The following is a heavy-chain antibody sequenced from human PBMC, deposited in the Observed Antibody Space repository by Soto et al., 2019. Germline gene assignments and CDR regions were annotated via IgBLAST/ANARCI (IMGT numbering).Heavy chain of an antibody. CDR2: INHSGST. CDR3: ARGLTTVTTVRYFDY. Sequence: TCAVYGGSFSGYYWSWIRQPPGKGLEWIGEINHSGSTNYNPSLKSRVTISVDTSKNQFSLKLSSVTAADTAVYYCARGLTTVTTVRYFDYWGQGALVTVSS. CDR1: GGSFSGYY. V-gene: IGHV4-34*01. D-gene: IGHD4-17*01. J-gene: IGHJ4*02.